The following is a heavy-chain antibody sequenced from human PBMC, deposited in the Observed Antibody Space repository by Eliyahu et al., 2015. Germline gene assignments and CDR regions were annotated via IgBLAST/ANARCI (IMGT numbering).Heavy chain of an antibody. V-gene: IGHV3-15*01. CDR2: IKSKTDGGTT. Sequence: EVQLVESGGGLVKPGGSLRLSXAASGFXFSNAWMSWVRQAPGKGLEWVGRIKSKTDGGTTDYAAPVKGRFTISRDDSKNTLYLQMNSLKTEDTAVYYCTTRWEHPPGDAFDIWGQGTMVTVSS. CDR1: GFXFSNAW. CDR3: TTRWEHPPGDAFDI. D-gene: IGHD1-26*01. J-gene: IGHJ3*02.